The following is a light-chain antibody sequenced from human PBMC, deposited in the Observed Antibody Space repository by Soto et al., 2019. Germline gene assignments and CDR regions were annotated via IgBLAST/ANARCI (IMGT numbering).Light chain of an antibody. Sequence: EIVLTQSPGTLSLSPGERATLSCRASQTVSNNYLAWYQHKPGQAPRLLIYGASSRATDIPDRFSGSGSGTDFTLTISRLEPEDFAVYYCQQYGSSPRTFGQGTKLEIK. CDR1: QTVSNNY. CDR3: QQYGSSPRT. V-gene: IGKV3-20*01. J-gene: IGKJ2*01. CDR2: GAS.